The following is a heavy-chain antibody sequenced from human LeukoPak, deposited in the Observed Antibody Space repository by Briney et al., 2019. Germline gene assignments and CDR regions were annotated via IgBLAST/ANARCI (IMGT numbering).Heavy chain of an antibody. CDR2: IIPIFGTA. CDR3: ARRAPYCSSTSCYVAFDI. J-gene: IGHJ3*02. Sequence: SVKVSCKASGGTFSSYATSWVRQAPGQGLEWMGGIIPIFGTANYAQKFQGRVTITTDESTSTAYMELSSLRSEDTAVYYCARRAPYCSSTSCYVAFDIWGQGTMVTVSS. CDR1: GGTFSSYA. D-gene: IGHD2-2*01. V-gene: IGHV1-69*05.